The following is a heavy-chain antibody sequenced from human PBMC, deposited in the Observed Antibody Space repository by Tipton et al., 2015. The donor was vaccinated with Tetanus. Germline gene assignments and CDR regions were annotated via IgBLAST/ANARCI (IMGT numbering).Heavy chain of an antibody. Sequence: SLRLSCAASGFTFSDYSMNWVRQAPGKGLEWVSAIGANGRSTYYAGSVKGRFATYRDNSNNTLYLRMNSLRAEDTAVYYCAKMRSFSSTWYFDYWGQGTLVTVSS. J-gene: IGHJ4*02. D-gene: IGHD6-13*01. CDR2: IGANGRST. V-gene: IGHV3-23*01. CDR3: AKMRSFSSTWYFDY. CDR1: GFTFSDYS.